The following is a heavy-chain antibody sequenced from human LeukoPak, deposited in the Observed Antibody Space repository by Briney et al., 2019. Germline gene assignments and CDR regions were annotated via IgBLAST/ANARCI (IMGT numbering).Heavy chain of an antibody. CDR3: ARNGYCSSTSCYRGGNYYYGMDV. CDR1: GGTFSNYA. Sequence: SVKVSCKASGGTFSNYAISWVRQAPGQGLEWMGGIIPIFGTANYAQKFQGRVTITADESTSTAYMELSSLRSEDTAVYYCARNGYCSSTSCYRGGNYYYGMDVWGKGTTVTVSP. CDR2: IIPIFGTA. J-gene: IGHJ6*04. D-gene: IGHD2-2*01. V-gene: IGHV1-69*13.